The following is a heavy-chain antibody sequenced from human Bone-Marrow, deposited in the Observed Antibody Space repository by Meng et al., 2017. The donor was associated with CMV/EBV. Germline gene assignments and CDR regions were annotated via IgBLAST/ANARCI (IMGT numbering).Heavy chain of an antibody. CDR1: GFSLSTSGMC. Sequence: SGPTLVKRTQTLTLTCTFSGFSLSTSGMCVSWVRQPPGKALEWLALIDWDDDKYYSTSLKTRLTISKDTSKNQVVLTMTNMDPVDTATYYCARLQLLGYYYYGMDVWGQGTTVTFYS. J-gene: IGHJ6*02. V-gene: IGHV2-70*20. D-gene: IGHD6-6*01. CDR3: ARLQLLGYYYYGMDV. CDR2: IDWDDDK.